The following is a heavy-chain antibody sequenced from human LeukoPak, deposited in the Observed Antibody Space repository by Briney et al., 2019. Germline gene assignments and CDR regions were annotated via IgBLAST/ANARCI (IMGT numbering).Heavy chain of an antibody. D-gene: IGHD3-10*01. CDR2: ISGSGGST. V-gene: IGHV3-23*01. J-gene: IGHJ6*02. CDR3: ARDQSGWHPSIYYYYGMDV. CDR1: GFTFSSYA. Sequence: GGSLRLSCAASGFTFSSYAMSWVRQAPGKGLEWVSAISGSGGSTYYADSVKGRFTISRDNSKNTLYLQMNSLRAEDTAVYYCARDQSGWHPSIYYYYGMDVWGQGTTVTVSS.